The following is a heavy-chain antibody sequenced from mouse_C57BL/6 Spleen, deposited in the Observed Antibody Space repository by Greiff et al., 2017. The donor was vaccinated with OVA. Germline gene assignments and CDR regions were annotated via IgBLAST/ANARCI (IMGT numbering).Heavy chain of an antibody. CDR2: IYPRDGST. Sequence: VKLMESDAELVKPGASVKISCKVSGYTFTDHTIHWMKQRPEQGLEWIGYIYPRDGSTKYNEKFKGKATLTADKSSSTAYLQRNSLTYEDSAVYFCARGGYYYAMDYWGQGTSVTVSS. CDR1: GYTFTDHT. V-gene: IGHV1-78*01. CDR3: ARGGYYYAMDY. J-gene: IGHJ4*01.